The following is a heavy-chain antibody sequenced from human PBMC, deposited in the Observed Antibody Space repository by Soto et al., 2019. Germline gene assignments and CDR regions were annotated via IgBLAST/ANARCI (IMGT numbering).Heavy chain of an antibody. V-gene: IGHV3-23*01. Sequence: GGSLRLSCAASAFTFSKFAMNWVRQAPGKGLEWVSSISGSGISAYYADSVKGRFTISRDNSKNTLYLQMDSLRAEDTAVYFCVKDRAVDYGDLFDYWGQETLVTVSS. J-gene: IGHJ4*02. CDR3: VKDRAVDYGDLFDY. D-gene: IGHD4-17*01. CDR1: AFTFSKFA. CDR2: ISGSGISA.